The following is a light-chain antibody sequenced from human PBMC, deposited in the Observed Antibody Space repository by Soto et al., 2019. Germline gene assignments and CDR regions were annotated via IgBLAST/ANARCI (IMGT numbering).Light chain of an antibody. Sequence: QSVLTQSPSASASLGASVKLTCTLSSGHSSYAIAWHQQQPEKGPRYLMKLDSDGSHTKGDAIPDRFSGSSSGAERYLTISSLQSEDEADYYCQTWGTGIHVVFGGGTNLTV. CDR1: SGHSSYA. CDR2: LDSDGSH. J-gene: IGLJ2*01. V-gene: IGLV4-69*01. CDR3: QTWGTGIHVV.